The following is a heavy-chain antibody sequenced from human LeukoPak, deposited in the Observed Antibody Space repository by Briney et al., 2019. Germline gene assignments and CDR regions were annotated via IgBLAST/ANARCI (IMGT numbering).Heavy chain of an antibody. J-gene: IGHJ4*02. CDR2: IWYDGTNK. D-gene: IGHD3-22*01. CDR3: ARAAYDSSGYLTL. V-gene: IGHV3-33*01. Sequence: GGSLRLTCAASGFTFSSYGMHWVRQAPGKGLEWVAVIWYDGTNKYYADSVKGRFTISRDNSKNTLYLQMNSLRADDTAVYYCARAAYDSSGYLTLWGQGTLVTVSS. CDR1: GFTFSSYG.